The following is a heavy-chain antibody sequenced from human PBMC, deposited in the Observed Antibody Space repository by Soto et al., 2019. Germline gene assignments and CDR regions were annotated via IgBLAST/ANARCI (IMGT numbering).Heavy chain of an antibody. V-gene: IGHV1-18*04. Sequence: QVHLVQSGAVVENPGASVKVSCKASGYTFTNFGINWVRQAPGQGLEWMGWITPYNGNANYPQKHQDSLTITTYTSTNTAYLELRSLRSDDTAVYLCARARMFSGAHHDYWGQGTRVTVSS. CDR3: ARARMFSGAHHDY. J-gene: IGHJ4*02. CDR2: ITPYNGNA. CDR1: GYTFTNFG. D-gene: IGHD1-26*01.